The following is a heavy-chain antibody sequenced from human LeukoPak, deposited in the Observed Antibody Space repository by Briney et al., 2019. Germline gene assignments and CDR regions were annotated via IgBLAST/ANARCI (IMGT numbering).Heavy chain of an antibody. J-gene: IGHJ4*02. CDR2: INPSGGST. CDR3: ARRNPEHPFDY. D-gene: IGHD1-14*01. CDR1: GYTFTGYY. Sequence: ASVKVSCKAPGYTFTGYYMHWVRQAPGQGLEWMGIINPSGGSTSYAQKFQGRVTMTRDTSTSTVYMELSSLRSEDTAVYYCARRNPEHPFDYWGQGTLVTVSS. V-gene: IGHV1-46*01.